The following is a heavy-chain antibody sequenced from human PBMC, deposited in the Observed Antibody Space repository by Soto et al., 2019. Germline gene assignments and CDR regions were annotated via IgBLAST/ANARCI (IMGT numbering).Heavy chain of an antibody. D-gene: IGHD6-13*01. CDR1: GGSISSSKW. Sequence: SETLSLTCAASGGSISSSKWWSWVRQPPGKGLEWIGYVYNIGNTNYNPSLKSRVTISEDTSKSQFSLKVNSMTAADTAVYYCARYRREAAAGYTLDYWGQGILVTVSS. V-gene: IGHV4-4*02. J-gene: IGHJ4*02. CDR3: ARYRREAAAGYTLDY. CDR2: VYNIGNT.